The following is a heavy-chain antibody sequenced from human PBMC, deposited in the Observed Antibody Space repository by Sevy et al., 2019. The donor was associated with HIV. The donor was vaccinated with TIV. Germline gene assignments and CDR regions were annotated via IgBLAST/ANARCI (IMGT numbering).Heavy chain of an antibody. CDR2: IIPIFGTA. D-gene: IGHD2-15*01. V-gene: IGHV1-69*06. J-gene: IGHJ5*02. Sequence: ASVKVSCKASGGTFSSYAISWVQQAPGQGLEWMGGIIPIFGTANYAQKFQGRVTITADKSTSTAYMELSSLRSEDTAVYYCAREVAVVVVAATRVNWFDPWGQGTLVTVSS. CDR1: GGTFSSYA. CDR3: AREVAVVVVAATRVNWFDP.